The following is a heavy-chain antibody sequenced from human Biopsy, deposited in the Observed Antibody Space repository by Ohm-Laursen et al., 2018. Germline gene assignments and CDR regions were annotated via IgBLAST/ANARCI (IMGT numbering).Heavy chain of an antibody. CDR2: SRDKTKNYTS. D-gene: IGHD4-23*01. J-gene: IGHJ4*02. CDR3: ARMFATPGQGQGDGGNCYPGSDY. CDR1: GFTLSDHY. Sequence: SLRFSCAASGFTLSDHYVDWVRHAPGRGLEWVGRSRDKTKNYTSEYAASVKGRFTISRDESETSLYLQMSDLKTEDTAVYYCARMFATPGQGQGDGGNCYPGSDYWGQGTLVTVSS. V-gene: IGHV3-72*01.